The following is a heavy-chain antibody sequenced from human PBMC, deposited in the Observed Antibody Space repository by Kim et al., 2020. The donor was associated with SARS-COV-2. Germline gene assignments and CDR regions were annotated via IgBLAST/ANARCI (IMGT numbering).Heavy chain of an antibody. J-gene: IGHJ3*02. D-gene: IGHD3-16*01. CDR3: VRDRMGGAFDM. V-gene: IGHV3-48*02. CDR1: GFTFSAYD. Sequence: GGSLRLSCATSGFTFSAYDMNWVRQAPGKGLEWLSFITKSSTTIYYADSVEGRFTISRDNAKNSLFLQTNSLRDEDTALYYCVRDRMGGAFDMWGQGTVVTVSS. CDR2: ITKSSTTI.